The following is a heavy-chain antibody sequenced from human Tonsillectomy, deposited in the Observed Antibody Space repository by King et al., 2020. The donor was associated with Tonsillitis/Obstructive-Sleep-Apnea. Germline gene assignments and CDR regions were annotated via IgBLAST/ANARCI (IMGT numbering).Heavy chain of an antibody. Sequence: VQLQESGPRLVKPSETLSLTCTVSGGSISGYYWSWSREPPGRGLEWIGYIYFSGGTRYNPSLKSRVTISVDTSKNQFSLRLSSVTAADTAVYYFAREVEAVDDFDIWGQGTMVTVSS. V-gene: IGHV4-59*01. CDR1: GGSISGYY. CDR3: AREVEAVDDFDI. J-gene: IGHJ3*02. D-gene: IGHD2-15*01. CDR2: IYFSGGT.